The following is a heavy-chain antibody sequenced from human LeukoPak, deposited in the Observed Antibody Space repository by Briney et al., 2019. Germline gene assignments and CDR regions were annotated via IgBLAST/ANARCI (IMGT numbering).Heavy chain of an antibody. CDR1: GYTLTELA. CDR3: ATSSGSYYLY. D-gene: IGHD3-10*01. CDR2: FDPEEGET. J-gene: IGHJ4*02. V-gene: IGHV1-24*01. Sequence: ASVKVSCKVSGYTLTELAIHWERQVPGKGLEWMGGFDPEEGETIYAQKFQGRVTMIEDTSTDTAYMELSSLRSEDTAVYYCATSSGSYYLYWCQGTLVTVSS.